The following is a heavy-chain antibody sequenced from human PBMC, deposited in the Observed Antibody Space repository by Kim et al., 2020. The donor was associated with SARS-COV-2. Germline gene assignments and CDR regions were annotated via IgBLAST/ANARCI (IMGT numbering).Heavy chain of an antibody. CDR3: AKEYGGPITTSAFHY. J-gene: IGHJ4*02. D-gene: IGHD4-4*01. CDR2: IWFDGQTK. Sequence: GGSLRLSCVGSGFNISLYGTHWVRQAPGKGLEWVATIWFDGQTKYYAESIRGRFTISSANSKNTVYLQMNSLGPGDTAFYYCAKEYGGPITTSAFHYWGQGTLVTVSS. V-gene: IGHV3-33*06. CDR1: GFNISLYG.